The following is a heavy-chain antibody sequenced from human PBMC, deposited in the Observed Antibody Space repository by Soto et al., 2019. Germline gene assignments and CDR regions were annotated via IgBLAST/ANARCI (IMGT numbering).Heavy chain of an antibody. CDR1: GFTFSSYW. V-gene: IGHV3-74*01. J-gene: IGHJ4*01. Sequence: PGGSVRLCCAASGFTFSSYWMHWVRQAPGKGQVWVSRINSDGSSTSYADSVKGRFTISRDNAKNTLYLQVNSLRAEDTAVYYCARPFYYFYGSDSNVVDNRAQRTPVTSSS. CDR2: INSDGSST. D-gene: IGHD3-10*01. CDR3: ARPFYYFYGSDSNVVDN.